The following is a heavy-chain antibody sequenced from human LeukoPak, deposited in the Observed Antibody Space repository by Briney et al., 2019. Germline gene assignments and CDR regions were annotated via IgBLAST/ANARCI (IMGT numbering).Heavy chain of an antibody. V-gene: IGHV3-72*01. CDR2: IRKKANSYST. J-gene: IGHJ4*02. CDR1: GFTFSSYA. Sequence: HAGGSLRLSCAASGFTFSSYAMSWVRQAPGKGLEWVGRIRKKANSYSTEYAASVKGRFTISRDDSENSVYLQMNSLKTEDTAVYFCARSGSYAPLDYWGQGTLVTVSS. CDR3: ARSGSYAPLDY. D-gene: IGHD1-26*01.